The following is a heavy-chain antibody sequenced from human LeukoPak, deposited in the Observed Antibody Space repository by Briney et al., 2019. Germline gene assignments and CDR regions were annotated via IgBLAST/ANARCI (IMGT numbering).Heavy chain of an antibody. CDR1: GGSFSGYY. J-gene: IGHJ6*03. CDR3: AKVGKYSSPTRNYYYYMDV. V-gene: IGHV4-34*01. CDR2: INHSGST. Sequence: PSETLSLTCAVYGGSFSGYYWSWIRQPPGKGLEWIGEINHSGSTNYNPSLKSRVTISVDTSKNQFSLKLSSVTAADTAVYYCAKVGKYSSPTRNYYYYMDVWGKGTTVTVSS. D-gene: IGHD6-6*01.